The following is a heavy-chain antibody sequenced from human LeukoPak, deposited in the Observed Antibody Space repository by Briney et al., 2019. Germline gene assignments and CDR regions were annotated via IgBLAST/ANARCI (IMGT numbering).Heavy chain of an antibody. CDR2: IYGADAA. V-gene: IGHV3-66*02. J-gene: IGHJ4*02. CDR3: VTSTGQQFIPYDY. Sequence: GGSLRLSCAASGFNVSSNYMTWIRQAPGKGLKWVSLIYGADAAYYAESVRGRFMIPRDNLKNTLFLQMNSLRVEDTALYYCVTSTGQQFIPYDYWGQGTHVTVSS. CDR1: GFNVSSNY. D-gene: IGHD6-13*01.